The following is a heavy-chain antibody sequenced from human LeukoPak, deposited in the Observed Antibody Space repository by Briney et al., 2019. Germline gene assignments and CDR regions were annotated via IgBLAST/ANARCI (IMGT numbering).Heavy chain of an antibody. V-gene: IGHV1-69*13. CDR2: IIPIFGTA. CDR1: GGTFSSYA. Sequence: ASVKVSCKASGGTFSSYAISWVRQAPGQGLEWMGGIIPIFGTANYAQKFQGRVTITADESTSTAYMELSSLRSEDTAVYYCARANPSSSWYNYYYYMDVWGKGTTVTVSS. D-gene: IGHD6-13*01. CDR3: ARANPSSSWYNYYYYMDV. J-gene: IGHJ6*03.